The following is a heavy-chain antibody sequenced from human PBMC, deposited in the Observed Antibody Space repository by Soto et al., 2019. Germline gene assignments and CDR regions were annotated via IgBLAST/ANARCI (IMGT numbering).Heavy chain of an antibody. CDR1: GFTFSSYW. CDR3: ATDTYCPATCYRGHGN. V-gene: IGHV3-7*03. D-gene: IGHD2-8*02. Sequence: PGGSLRLSCAASGFTFSSYWMAWVRQSPGKGLEWVASMNHHGSDIQYVDSVRGRFTISRDNARNLLYLQMNNLRVEDTAIYYCATDTYCPATCYRGHGNWGQGTLVTVSS. J-gene: IGHJ4*02. CDR2: MNHHGSDI.